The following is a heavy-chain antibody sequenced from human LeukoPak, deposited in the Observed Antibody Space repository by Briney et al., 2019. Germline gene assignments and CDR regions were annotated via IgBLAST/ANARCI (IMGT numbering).Heavy chain of an antibody. CDR3: ARRVIVVGLDY. D-gene: IGHD3-22*01. Sequence: PGGSLRLSCAAWGFTFRDYEVNGVGQAPEKGLEWGSYISRSSSTIYYAASVKGRFTISRDNAKTSLYLQMNSLTAEDTAVYYCARRVIVVGLDYWGQGTLVTVSS. J-gene: IGHJ4*02. CDR2: ISRSSSTI. CDR1: GFTFRDYE. V-gene: IGHV3-48*03.